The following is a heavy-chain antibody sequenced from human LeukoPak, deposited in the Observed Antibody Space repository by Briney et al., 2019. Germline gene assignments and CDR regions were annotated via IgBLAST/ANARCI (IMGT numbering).Heavy chain of an antibody. Sequence: PSETLSLTCTVSGGTIFSSPFYWGWIRQPPGKGLEWIASVYYNGITYYNPSLKSRVTISVDTSKNQFALKVTSVTAADTAIYYRARLMPTFATWGQGTLVTVSS. CDR2: VYYNGIT. D-gene: IGHD2-15*01. CDR1: GGTIFSSPFY. J-gene: IGHJ4*02. CDR3: ARLMPTFAT. V-gene: IGHV4-39*01.